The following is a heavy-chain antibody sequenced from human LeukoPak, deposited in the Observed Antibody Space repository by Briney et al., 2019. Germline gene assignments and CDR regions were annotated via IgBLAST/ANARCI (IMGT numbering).Heavy chain of an antibody. CDR3: AKDWGYYYDSSGDGYFDY. V-gene: IGHV3-23*01. Sequence: QPGGSLRLSCAASGFTFSSYAMSWVRQAPGKGLEWVSAISGGGGSTYYADSVKGRFTISRDNSKNTLYLQMNSLRAEDTAVYYCAKDWGYYYDSSGDGYFDYWGQGTLVTDSS. J-gene: IGHJ4*02. CDR1: GFTFSSYA. D-gene: IGHD3-22*01. CDR2: ISGGGGST.